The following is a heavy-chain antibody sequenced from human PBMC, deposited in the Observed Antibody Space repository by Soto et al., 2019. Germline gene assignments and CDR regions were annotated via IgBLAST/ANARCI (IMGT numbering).Heavy chain of an antibody. CDR1: RFTFSYYW. CDR3: ARAAYSGDGLDV. CDR2: IKEDGSEK. V-gene: IGHV3-7*04. D-gene: IGHD2-21*01. Sequence: DVQLVESGGGLVQPGGSLRLSCAAYRFTFSYYWMTWVRQAPGKGLEWVANIKEDGSEKSHVDSVKGRFTISRDNAKNSLVLQMNSLTVEDTAVYYCARAAYSGDGLDVWGQGTTVTVS. J-gene: IGHJ6*02.